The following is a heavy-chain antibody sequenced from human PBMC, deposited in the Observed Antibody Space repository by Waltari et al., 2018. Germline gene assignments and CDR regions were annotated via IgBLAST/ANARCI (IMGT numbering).Heavy chain of an antibody. CDR3: ARDLGEYTPLGYCSGGSCYSSDY. V-gene: IGHV7-4-1*02. Sequence: QVQLVQSGSELKKPGASVKVSCKASGYTFTSYAMNWVRQAPGQGLEWMGWINTNTGNPTYAQGFTGRFVFSLDTSVSTAYLQIRSLKAEDTGVDYCARDLGEYTPLGYCSGGSCYSSDYWGQGTLVTVSS. CDR2: INTNTGNP. CDR1: GYTFTSYA. J-gene: IGHJ4*02. D-gene: IGHD2-15*01.